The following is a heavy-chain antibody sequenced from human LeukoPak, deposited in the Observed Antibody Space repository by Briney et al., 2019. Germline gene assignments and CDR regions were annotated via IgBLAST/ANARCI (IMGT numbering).Heavy chain of an antibody. J-gene: IGHJ6*03. V-gene: IGHV1-3*03. Sequence: ASVKVSCKASGYTFTGYYMHWVRQAPGQGLEWMGWINAGNGNTKYSQEFQGRVTITRDTSASTAYMELSSLRSEDMAVYYCARGPLYYYGSGSYYHYYYYMDVWGKGTTVTVSS. CDR3: ARGPLYYYGSGSYYHYYYYMDV. CDR1: GYTFTGYY. CDR2: INAGNGNT. D-gene: IGHD3-10*01.